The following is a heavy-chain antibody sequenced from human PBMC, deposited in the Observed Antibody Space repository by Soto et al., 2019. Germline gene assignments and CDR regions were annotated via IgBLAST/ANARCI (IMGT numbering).Heavy chain of an antibody. J-gene: IGHJ6*02. V-gene: IGHV5-10-1*01. CDR2: IDPSDSYT. D-gene: IGHD1-1*01. CDR3: ALYNFLLEIPDFLAWMDL. CDR1: GYSFTSYW. Sequence: GESLKISCKGSGYSFTSYWISWVRQMPGKGLEWMGRIDPSDSYTNYSPSFQGHVTISADKSISTAYLQWSSLRAEDTAVYYCALYNFLLEIPDFLAWMDLWGQGTTVTVSS.